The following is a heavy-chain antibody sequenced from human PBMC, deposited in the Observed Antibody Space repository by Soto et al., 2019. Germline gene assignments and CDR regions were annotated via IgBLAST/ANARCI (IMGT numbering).Heavy chain of an antibody. V-gene: IGHV3-23*01. D-gene: IGHD5-18*01. CDR1: GFTFSSYA. J-gene: IGHJ6*02. CDR2: ISGSGGST. CDR3: LKDINFDTAKVYNSEGIDI. Sequence: EVQLLESGGGLVQPGGSLRLSCAASGFTFSSYAMSWVLQAPGKGLEWVSDISGSGGSTYYADSVKGWFTISRDNSNNTLYLQMNSLRAEDTAVNYCLKDINFDTAKVYNSEGIDIWGQGNTVTVSS.